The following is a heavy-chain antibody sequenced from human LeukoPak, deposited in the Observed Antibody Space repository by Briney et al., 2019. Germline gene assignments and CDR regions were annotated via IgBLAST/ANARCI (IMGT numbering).Heavy chain of an antibody. D-gene: IGHD2-2*01. CDR3: ARGLPPAMVDY. CDR2: AHNSGST. V-gene: IGHV4-31*03. Sequence: PSETLSLTCTVSGGSISSGAYYWSWILQHPGKGLEWIGYAHNSGSTYYNPSLKSRISISVDTSKNQFSLKLSSVTAADTAVYYCARGLPPAMVDYWGQGTLVTVSS. CDR1: GGSISSGAYY. J-gene: IGHJ4*02.